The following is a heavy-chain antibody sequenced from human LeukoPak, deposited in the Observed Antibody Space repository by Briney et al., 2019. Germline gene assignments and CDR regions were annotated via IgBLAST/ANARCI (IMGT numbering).Heavy chain of an antibody. D-gene: IGHD3-10*01. J-gene: IGHJ4*02. CDR3: VLYGLGSPH. V-gene: IGHV3-74*01. Sequence: PGGSLRLSCAASGFSFSIYYMHRVRQAPGKGLVWVSRINSDGTATVYADSVRGRFTISRDNAKNTLYLQMNSLRAEDTAVYYCVLYGLGSPHWGQGTLVTVSS. CDR2: INSDGTAT. CDR1: GFSFSIYY.